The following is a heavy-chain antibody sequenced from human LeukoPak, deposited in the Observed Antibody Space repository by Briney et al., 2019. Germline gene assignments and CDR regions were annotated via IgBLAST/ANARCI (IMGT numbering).Heavy chain of an antibody. J-gene: IGHJ6*03. CDR2: INPNSGGT. D-gene: IGHD6-6*01. V-gene: IGHV1-2*02. Sequence: ASVKVSCKASGYTFTGYYMHWVRQAPGQGLEWMGWINPNSGGTNYAQKFQGRVTMTRDTSISTAYMELSWLRSDDTAVYYCARGGEQLFDYYYYYMDVWGKGTTVTASS. CDR1: GYTFTGYY. CDR3: ARGGEQLFDYYYYYMDV.